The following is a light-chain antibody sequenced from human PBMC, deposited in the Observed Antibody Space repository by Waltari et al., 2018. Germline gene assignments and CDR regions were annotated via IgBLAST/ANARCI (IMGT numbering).Light chain of an antibody. V-gene: IGKV3-20*01. CDR3: QNHERLPAT. CDR1: QSVSRT. CDR2: DAS. J-gene: IGKJ1*01. Sequence: EIVLTQSPGTLSLSPGDRATLSCRASQSVSRTLAWYQQKPGQAPRLLIYDASSRATGIPDRFSGSGSGTDFSLTISRLEPEDFAVYYCQNHERLPATFGQGTRVEIK.